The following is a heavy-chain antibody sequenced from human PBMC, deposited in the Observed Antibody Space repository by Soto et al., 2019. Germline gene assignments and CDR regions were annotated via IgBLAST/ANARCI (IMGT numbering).Heavy chain of an antibody. D-gene: IGHD5-18*01. CDR1: GGSISSSDYY. Sequence: PSETLSLTCTVSGGSISSSDYYWGWIRQPPGKGLEWIGNIYYSGSASYNPSLKSRVTISVDTSKNQVSLKLSSVTAADTAVYICVSGYPWVRFAYWSQGTLVTVSS. V-gene: IGHV4-39*01. CDR3: VSGYPWVRFAY. CDR2: IYYSGSA. J-gene: IGHJ4*02.